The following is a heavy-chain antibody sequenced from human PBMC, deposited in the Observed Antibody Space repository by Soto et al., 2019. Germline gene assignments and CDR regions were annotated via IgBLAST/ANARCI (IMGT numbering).Heavy chain of an antibody. Sequence: QVQLVESGGGVVQPGRSLRLSCAASGFTFSNYALHWVRQAPGRGLEWVALISFDGNNNYYANSVKGRFTISRDNSKNTLYMQMNSMRAEDTAVYYCGRCTVTSFNLGVDFWGQGTRVIVTS. CDR2: ISFDGNNN. J-gene: IGHJ4*02. D-gene: IGHD2-2*01. V-gene: IGHV3-30-3*01. CDR1: GFTFSNYA. CDR3: GRCTVTSFNLGVDF.